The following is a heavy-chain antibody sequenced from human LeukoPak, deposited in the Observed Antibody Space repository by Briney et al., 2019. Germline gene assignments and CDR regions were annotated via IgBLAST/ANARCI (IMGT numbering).Heavy chain of an antibody. CDR1: GFTFSVSA. CDR2: ISSSGSPK. J-gene: IGHJ4*02. D-gene: IGHD5-12*01. Sequence: PGGSLRLSCAASGFTFSVSAMNWVRQAPGKGLEWVSYISSSGSPKYYAESVKGRFTISRDNAGSTLYLQMNSLRAEDTAVYYCAKMGGSFPTRLWGQGALVTVSS. V-gene: IGHV3-48*04. CDR3: AKMGGSFPTRL.